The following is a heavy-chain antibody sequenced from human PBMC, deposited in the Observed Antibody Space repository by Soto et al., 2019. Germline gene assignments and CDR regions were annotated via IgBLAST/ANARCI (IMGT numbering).Heavy chain of an antibody. J-gene: IGHJ5*02. CDR3: ARLSSNYWPLDP. CDR2: VSNTGRII. CDR1: GFSFSDYY. Sequence: QVQLVESGGCLVKPGGSLRLSCAASGFSFSDYYMSWMRQAPGKGPEWVSYVSNTGRIIYDADSVKGRFTISRDNAKSSLYLQMNSLRVEYTAVYYCARLSSNYWPLDPLGQGTLVTVS. D-gene: IGHD1-26*01. V-gene: IGHV3-11*01.